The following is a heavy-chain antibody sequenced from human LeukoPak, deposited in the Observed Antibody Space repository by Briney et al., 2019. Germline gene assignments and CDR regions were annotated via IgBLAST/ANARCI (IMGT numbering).Heavy chain of an antibody. J-gene: IGHJ4*02. CDR3: ARGGAPGSASMVRGVTIDY. CDR2: IKQDGSEK. CDR1: GFTFSNYW. Sequence: GGSLRLSCATSGFTFSNYWMHWVRQAPGKGLEWVANIKQDGSEKHYVDSVKGRFTISRDNAKNSLYLQMNSLRAEDTAVYYCARGGAPGSASMVRGVTIDYWGQGTLVTVSS. V-gene: IGHV3-7*04. D-gene: IGHD3-10*01.